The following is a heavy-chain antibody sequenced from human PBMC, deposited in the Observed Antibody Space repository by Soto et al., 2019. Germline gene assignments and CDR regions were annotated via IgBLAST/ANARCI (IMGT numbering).Heavy chain of an antibody. D-gene: IGHD6-13*01. J-gene: IGHJ6*02. CDR1: GYTFTSYG. CDR3: ARDGYSSSWYYRSYYYYGMDV. Sequence: ASVKVSCKASGYTFTSYGISWVRQAPGQGLEWMGWISAYNGNTNYAQKLQGRVTMTTDTSTSTAYMELRSLRPDDTAVYYCARDGYSSSWYYRSYYYYGMDVWGQGTTVTVSS. V-gene: IGHV1-18*01. CDR2: ISAYNGNT.